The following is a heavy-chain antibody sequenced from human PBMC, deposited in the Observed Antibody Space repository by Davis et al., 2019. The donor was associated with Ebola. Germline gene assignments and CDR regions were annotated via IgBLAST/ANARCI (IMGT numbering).Heavy chain of an antibody. Sequence: GESLKISCAASGFTFSSYWMHWVRQVPGKGLVWVSRIDSDGSSTTYADSVKGRFTISRANAKNTLYLEMKSLRVEDTAVYYCASSYEWPHSLRYWGQGTLVTVSS. CDR3: ASSYEWPHSLRY. CDR2: IDSDGSST. V-gene: IGHV3-74*01. J-gene: IGHJ4*02. CDR1: GFTFSSYW. D-gene: IGHD3-16*01.